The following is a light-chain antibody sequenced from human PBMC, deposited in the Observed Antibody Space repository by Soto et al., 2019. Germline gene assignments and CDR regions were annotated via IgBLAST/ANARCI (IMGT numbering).Light chain of an antibody. V-gene: IGLV2-14*02. Sequence: QSVLTQPASVSGSPGQSITISCTGTSSDIGSYNLVSWYQQHPGKAPQLIIYEATKRPSGVSSRFSGSKSANAASLTISGLRAEDEADYYCNSYTSNNTYVFGTGTKLTVL. CDR3: NSYTSNNTYV. CDR1: SSDIGSYNL. J-gene: IGLJ1*01. CDR2: EAT.